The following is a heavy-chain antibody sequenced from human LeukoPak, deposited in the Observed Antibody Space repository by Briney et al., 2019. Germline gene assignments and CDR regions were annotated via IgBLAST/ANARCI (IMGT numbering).Heavy chain of an antibody. CDR3: AKAPVTTCSGAYCYPFDY. Sequence: GGSLRLSCATSGFIFSHHGMNWVRQAPGKGLEWVSGIRADAVTTYYADSVKGRFIISRDNSKNTVYLQMNSLRAEDAAVYYCAKAPVTTCSGAYCYPFDYWGQGTLVTVSS. CDR2: IRADAVTT. CDR1: GFIFSHHG. J-gene: IGHJ4*02. D-gene: IGHD2-15*01. V-gene: IGHV3-23*01.